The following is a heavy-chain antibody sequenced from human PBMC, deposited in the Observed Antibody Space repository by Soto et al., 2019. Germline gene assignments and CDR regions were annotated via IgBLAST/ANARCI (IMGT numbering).Heavy chain of an antibody. V-gene: IGHV3-23*01. CDR1: GFTFSNYA. CDR2: INSNGGST. CDR3: AKSAVPTSSWNHDY. J-gene: IGHJ4*02. D-gene: IGHD6-13*01. Sequence: EVQLLESGGGLVQPGGSLRLSCAASGFTFSNYAMNWVRQAPGKGLEWVSDINSNGGSTYYADSVKGRFTISRDNSKNTLYLQMDSLRAEDTAVYYCAKSAVPTSSWNHDYWGQGTLVTVSS.